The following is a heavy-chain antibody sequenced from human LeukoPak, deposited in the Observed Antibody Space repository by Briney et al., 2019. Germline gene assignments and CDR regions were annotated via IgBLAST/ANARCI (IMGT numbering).Heavy chain of an antibody. Sequence: GSLRLSCAASGSTFSSYWMGWVRQAPGKGLEWVANIKQDGSEKYYVDSVKGRFTISRDNAKNSLYLQMNSLRAEDTAVYYCARGYSYGNYWGQGTLVTVSS. CDR3: ARGYSYGNY. D-gene: IGHD5-18*01. CDR2: IKQDGSEK. J-gene: IGHJ4*02. CDR1: GSTFSSYW. V-gene: IGHV3-7*01.